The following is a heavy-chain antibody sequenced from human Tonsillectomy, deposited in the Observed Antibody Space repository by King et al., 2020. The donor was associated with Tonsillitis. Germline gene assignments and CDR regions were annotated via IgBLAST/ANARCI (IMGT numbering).Heavy chain of an antibody. D-gene: IGHD2-21*02. CDR2: SYQSGST. J-gene: IGHJ4*02. Sequence: QLQESGSGLVKSSQTLSLTCAVSGGSVSRSGYPWNWIRPPTGKGLEWIGYSYQSGSTSYNPSLQRRVTISLERSKNQFFLTLASVTAADTAVYYCTNGVTTWGQGPLVTVSS. CDR3: TNGVTT. V-gene: IGHV4-30-2*01. CDR1: GGSVSRSGYP.